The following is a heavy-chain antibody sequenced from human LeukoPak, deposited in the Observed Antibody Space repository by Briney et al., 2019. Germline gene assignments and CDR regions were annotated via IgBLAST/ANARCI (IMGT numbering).Heavy chain of an antibody. Sequence: SETLSLTCTVSGYSISSGYSWGWIRQPPGKGLEWIGSMYQTGSTYYNPSLKSRVTISVDTSKNQFSLKLSSVTAADTAVYYCGRTGDLSACDFWGQGTLVTVSS. CDR3: GRTGDLSACDF. CDR1: GYSISSGYS. J-gene: IGHJ4*02. V-gene: IGHV4-38-2*02. CDR2: MYQTGST. D-gene: IGHD7-27*01.